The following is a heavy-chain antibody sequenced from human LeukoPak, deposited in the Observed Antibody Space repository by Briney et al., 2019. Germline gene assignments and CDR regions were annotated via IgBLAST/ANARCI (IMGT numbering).Heavy chain of an antibody. CDR3: ARDEGYSYGVGFDY. CDR1: GFSLTNNY. CDR2: IIPVFGTA. J-gene: IGHJ4*02. D-gene: IGHD5-18*01. V-gene: IGHV1-69*13. Sequence: ASVKVSCKASGFSLTNNYMHWVRQAPGQGLEWMGGIIPVFGTANYAQKFQGRVTITADESTSTAYMELSSLRSEDTAVYYCARDEGYSYGVGFDYWGQGTLVTVSS.